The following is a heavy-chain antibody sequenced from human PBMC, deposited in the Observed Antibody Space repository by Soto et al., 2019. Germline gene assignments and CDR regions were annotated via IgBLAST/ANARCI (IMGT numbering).Heavy chain of an antibody. D-gene: IGHD5-12*01. CDR2: NNHSGST. V-gene: IGHV4-34*01. J-gene: IGHJ6*02. Sequence: PAETRSLNGPLYDGSSSDYDWSWSRHPPWKGIEWIVENNHSGSTNYNPSLESRVTIAVETAKNQISLKLSSVTAADTAVYYRARATKYSGYPYYYYYGMDVWGQGTTVTVSS. CDR3: ARATKYSGYPYYYYYGMDV. CDR1: DGSSSDYD.